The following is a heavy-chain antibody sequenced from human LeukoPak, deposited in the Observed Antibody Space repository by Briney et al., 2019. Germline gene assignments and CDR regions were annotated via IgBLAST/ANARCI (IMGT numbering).Heavy chain of an antibody. Sequence: PTDTLSLTCTVSGGSISSYYWSWVRQPPGKGLEWIGYIYYSRSTNYNPSLKSRVTISVDTSKNQFSLKLSSVTAADTAVYYCARGSGWYYYWGQETLVTVPS. D-gene: IGHD6-19*01. CDR2: IYYSRST. CDR3: ARGSGWYYY. V-gene: IGHV4-59*07. CDR1: GGSISSYY. J-gene: IGHJ4*02.